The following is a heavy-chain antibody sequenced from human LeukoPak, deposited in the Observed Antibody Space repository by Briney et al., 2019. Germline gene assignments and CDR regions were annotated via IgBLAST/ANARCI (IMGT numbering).Heavy chain of an antibody. CDR1: GYIFTSYW. CDR2: IYPGDSDT. J-gene: IGHJ6*03. D-gene: IGHD5-18*01. V-gene: IGHV5-51*01. CDR3: ARRVGGGYSYGLYYYMDV. Sequence: GGSPEISCQGSGYIFTSYWIGWGRQVPGKGLEWMGIIYPGDSDTRYSPSFQGQVTISADKSISTAYLQWSSLKASDTAMYYCARRVGGGYSYGLYYYMDVWGKGTTVTVSS.